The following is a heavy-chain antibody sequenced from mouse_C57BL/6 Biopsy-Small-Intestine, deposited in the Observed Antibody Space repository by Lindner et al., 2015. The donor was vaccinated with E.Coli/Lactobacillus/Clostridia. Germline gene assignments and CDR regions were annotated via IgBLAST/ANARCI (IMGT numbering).Heavy chain of an antibody. J-gene: IGHJ4*01. D-gene: IGHD2-2*01. CDR2: IYPGDGDT. CDR3: ARSHNGFYAMDY. V-gene: IGHV1-82*01. Sequence: VQLQESGAELVKPGASVKISCKASGYTFSSSWMNWVKQRPGKGLEWIGRIYPGDGDTNYSGMFKGKVTLTADKSSSTAYMQLSSLTSEDSAVYFCARSHNGFYAMDYWGQGASVTVSS. CDR1: GYTFSSSW.